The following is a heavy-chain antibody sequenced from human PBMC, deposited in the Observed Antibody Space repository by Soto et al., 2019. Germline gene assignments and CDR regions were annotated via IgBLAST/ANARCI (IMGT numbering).Heavy chain of an antibody. CDR3: ARQRTSVVTQAYFDD. J-gene: IGHJ4*02. Sequence: SETLSLTCTVSGGSINSRSYYWGWIRQSPGKGLEWIGSIYYSGSTYYNPSLKSRVAMSVDTSKNQFSLKLRSVSAADTAVYYCARQRTSVVTQAYFDDCGQGSLVTVSS. V-gene: IGHV4-39*01. D-gene: IGHD2-21*02. CDR1: GGSINSRSYY. CDR2: IYYSGST.